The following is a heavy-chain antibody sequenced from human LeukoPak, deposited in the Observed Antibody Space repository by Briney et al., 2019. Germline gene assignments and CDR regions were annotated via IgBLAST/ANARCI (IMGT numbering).Heavy chain of an antibody. CDR1: GGSISSGGYY. CDR3: ARVVKVRGVPFYRYFDL. Sequence: PSETLSLTCTVSGGSISSGGYYWSWIRQPPGKGLEWIGYIYHSGSTYYNPSLKSRVTISVDRSKNQFSLKLSSVTAADTAVYYCARVVKVRGVPFYRYFDLWGRGTLVVVSS. CDR2: IYHSGST. D-gene: IGHD3-10*01. J-gene: IGHJ2*01. V-gene: IGHV4-30-2*01.